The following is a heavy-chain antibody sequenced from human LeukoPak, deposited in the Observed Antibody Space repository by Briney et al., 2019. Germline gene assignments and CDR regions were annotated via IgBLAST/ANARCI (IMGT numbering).Heavy chain of an antibody. CDR3: ARTTVTPGSYDAFDV. J-gene: IGHJ3*01. V-gene: IGHV3-53*01. D-gene: IGHD4-17*01. CDR1: GFTVSSNY. Sequence: GGSLRLPCAASGFTVSSNYMSWVRQAPGKGLEWVSIIYSGGDTYYADSVKGRFTTSRDNSKNTLYLQVNSLTAEDTAVYYCARTTVTPGSYDAFDVWGQGTMVTVSS. CDR2: IYSGGDT.